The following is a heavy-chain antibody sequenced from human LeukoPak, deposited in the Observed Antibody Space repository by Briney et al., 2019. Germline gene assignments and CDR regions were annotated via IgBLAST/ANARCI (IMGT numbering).Heavy chain of an antibody. V-gene: IGHV3-66*02. D-gene: IGHD4-23*01. J-gene: IGHJ4*02. Sequence: GGSLRLSCAASGFTVSSNYMSWVRQAPGKGLEWVSVIYSGGSTYYADSVKGRFTISRDNSKNTLYLQMNSLRAEDTAVYYCARASSVVTLGYWGQGTLVTVSS. CDR1: GFTVSSNY. CDR2: IYSGGST. CDR3: ARASSVVTLGY.